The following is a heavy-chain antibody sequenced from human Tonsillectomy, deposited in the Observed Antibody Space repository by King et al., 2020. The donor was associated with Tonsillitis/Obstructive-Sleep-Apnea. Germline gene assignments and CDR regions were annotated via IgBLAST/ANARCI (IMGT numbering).Heavy chain of an antibody. Sequence: QLVQSGAEVKKPGASVKVSCKASGYTFTTYFMHWVRQAPGQGLEWMGIVNPSGGSTIYAQKFKGRVTMTRDTSTSTVYMELSSLRSEDTAVYYCARGAPDNSDDYGSWFDPWGQGTLVTVSS. D-gene: IGHD3-22*01. V-gene: IGHV1-46*01. CDR1: GYTFTTYF. CDR2: VNPSGGST. J-gene: IGHJ5*02. CDR3: ARGAPDNSDDYGSWFDP.